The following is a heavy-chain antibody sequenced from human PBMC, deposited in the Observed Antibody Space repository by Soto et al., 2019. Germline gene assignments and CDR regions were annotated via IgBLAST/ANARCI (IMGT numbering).Heavy chain of an antibody. CDR2: VNGDSGNT. J-gene: IGHJ3*01. V-gene: IGHV1-18*01. CDR3: ARGTGLNDGSDL. Sequence: QVHLVQSGGEEKKPGASVKISCQTSGYTFSNYGITWVRQAPGQGLEWVGWVNGDSGNTNYAQNMEGRVTMTTDASTATADMELRNLRSDDTATYYCARGTGLNDGSDLWGQGTVVSVSS. CDR1: GYTFSNYG.